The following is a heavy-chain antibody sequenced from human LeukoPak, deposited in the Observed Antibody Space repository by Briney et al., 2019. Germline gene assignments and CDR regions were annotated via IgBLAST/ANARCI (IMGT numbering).Heavy chain of an antibody. J-gene: IGHJ3*02. V-gene: IGHV3-11*06. Sequence: GGSLRLSCAASGFTFSEYYMSWIRQAPGKGLEWVSYISSSTTYTKYADSVKGRFTISRDNAKNSLYLQMNSLRAEDTAVYYCARRWGAEDAFDIWGQGTMVTVSS. CDR1: GFTFSEYY. CDR2: ISSSTTYT. CDR3: ARRWGAEDAFDI. D-gene: IGHD3-16*01.